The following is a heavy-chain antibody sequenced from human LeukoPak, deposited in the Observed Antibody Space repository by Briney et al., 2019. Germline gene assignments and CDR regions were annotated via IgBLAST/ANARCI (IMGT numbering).Heavy chain of an antibody. Sequence: SETLSPTCAVPGGSISSHNWWSWVRQPPGKGLEWIGEIYHSGTTNYNPSLKSRVTISVDKSKNQFSLELTSVTAADTAVYYCVRREIAADRTLFDYWGQGTLVTVSS. CDR2: IYHSGTT. D-gene: IGHD6-25*01. J-gene: IGHJ4*02. CDR3: VRREIAADRTLFDY. CDR1: GGSISSHNW. V-gene: IGHV4-4*02.